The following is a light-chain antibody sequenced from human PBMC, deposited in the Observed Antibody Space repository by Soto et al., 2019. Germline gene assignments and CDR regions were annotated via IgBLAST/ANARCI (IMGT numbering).Light chain of an antibody. V-gene: IGKV3-20*01. CDR1: QSITSSY. CDR3: QLYDSSSYT. CDR2: GAS. J-gene: IGKJ2*01. Sequence: EIVLTQSPGTLSLSPGERATLSCRASQSITSSYLAWYQQKPGQAPRLLIYGASRRATDISDRFSGSGSGTDFTLTISRLEPEDFAVYYCQLYDSSSYTFGQGTKVDIK.